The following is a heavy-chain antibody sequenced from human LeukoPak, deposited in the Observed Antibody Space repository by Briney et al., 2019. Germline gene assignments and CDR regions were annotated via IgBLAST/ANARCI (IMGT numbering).Heavy chain of an antibody. V-gene: IGHV3-30*04. CDR2: ISYDGSNK. CDR1: GFTFSSYA. CDR3: ARPPYYDILTGYTGLWGYFDY. D-gene: IGHD3-9*01. J-gene: IGHJ4*02. Sequence: GGSLRLSCAASGFTFSSYAMHWVRQAPGKGLEWVAVISYDGSNKYYADSVKGRFTISRDNSKNTLYLQMNSLRAEDTAVYYCARPPYYDILTGYTGLWGYFDYWGQGTLVTVSS.